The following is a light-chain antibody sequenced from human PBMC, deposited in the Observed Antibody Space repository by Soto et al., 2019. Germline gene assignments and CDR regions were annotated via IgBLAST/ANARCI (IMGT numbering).Light chain of an antibody. V-gene: IGLV1-40*01. CDR3: QSYDTSLSGPVV. Sequence: QPVLTQPPSVSGAPGQRVTMSCTGSSSNIGAGCDVHWYQHLPGTAPKLLIYGNTNRPSGVPDRFSGSKSGTSASLAITGLQAEDEDDYYCQSYDTSLSGPVVFGGGTKLTVL. CDR2: GNT. CDR1: SSNIGAGCD. J-gene: IGLJ2*01.